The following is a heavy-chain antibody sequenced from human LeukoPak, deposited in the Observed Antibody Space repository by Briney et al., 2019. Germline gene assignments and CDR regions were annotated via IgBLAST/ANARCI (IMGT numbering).Heavy chain of an antibody. D-gene: IGHD3-22*01. J-gene: IGHJ4*02. Sequence: SVKVSCKASGGTFSSYAISWVRQAPGQGLEWMGGIIPIFGTANYAQKFQGRVTITADESTSTAYMELSSLRSEDTAVYYCARDSRYYYDSSGYYSLPFFFDYWGQGTLVTVSS. V-gene: IGHV1-69*13. CDR1: GGTFSSYA. CDR3: ARDSRYYYDSSGYYSLPFFFDY. CDR2: IIPIFGTA.